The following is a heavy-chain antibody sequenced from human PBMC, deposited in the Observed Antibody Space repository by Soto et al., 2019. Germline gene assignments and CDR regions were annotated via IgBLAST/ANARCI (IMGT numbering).Heavy chain of an antibody. V-gene: IGHV3-23*01. Sequence: EVQLMESGGGLVQPGGSLRLSCASSGFTLSMSAVNWVRQAPGKGLEWVSYISDSGDRTYYADSVKGRFTISRDRSKNTVSLQRDSLRAEDTAVYYCAKDRGISVKAGDAFDVWGQGKKVTVSS. CDR2: ISDSGDRT. D-gene: IGHD3-16*02. J-gene: IGHJ3*01. CDR3: AKDRGISVKAGDAFDV. CDR1: GFTLSMSA.